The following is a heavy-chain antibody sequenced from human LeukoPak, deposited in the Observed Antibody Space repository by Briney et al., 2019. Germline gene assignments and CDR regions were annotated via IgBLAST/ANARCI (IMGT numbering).Heavy chain of an antibody. V-gene: IGHV1-24*01. D-gene: IGHD5-12*01. CDR3: ARAPPYDVPYFDY. CDR2: FDPEDGET. Sequence: ASVKVSCKVSGYTLTELSMHWVRQAPGKGLEWMGGFDPEDGETIYAQKFQGRVTMTRDTSTSTVYMELSSLRSEDTAVYYCARAPPYDVPYFDYWGQGTLVTVSS. J-gene: IGHJ4*02. CDR1: GYTLTELS.